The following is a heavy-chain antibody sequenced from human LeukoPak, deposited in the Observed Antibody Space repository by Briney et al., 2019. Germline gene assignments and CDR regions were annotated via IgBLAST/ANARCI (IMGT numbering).Heavy chain of an antibody. CDR3: ARSGPIQYYDYVWGSYRPSFDY. Sequence: GGSLRLSCAASGFAFSSYSMNWVRQAPGKGLEWVSSISSSSSYIYYADSVKGRFTISRDSAKNSLYLQMNSLRAEDTAVYYCARSGPIQYYDYVWGSYRPSFDYWGQGTLVTVSS. V-gene: IGHV3-21*01. CDR2: ISSSSSYI. D-gene: IGHD3-16*02. J-gene: IGHJ4*02. CDR1: GFAFSSYS.